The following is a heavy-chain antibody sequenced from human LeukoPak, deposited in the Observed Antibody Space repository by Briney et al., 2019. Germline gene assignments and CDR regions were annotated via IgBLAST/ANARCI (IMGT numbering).Heavy chain of an antibody. Sequence: ASAKVSCKASGYTFTGYYMHWVRQAPGQGLEWMGWINPNSGGTNYAQKFQGRVTMTRDTSISTAYMELSRLRSDDTAVYYCARGRNYGSGSYYVDYWGQGTLVTVSS. J-gene: IGHJ4*02. D-gene: IGHD3-10*01. CDR2: INPNSGGT. V-gene: IGHV1-2*02. CDR3: ARGRNYGSGSYYVDY. CDR1: GYTFTGYY.